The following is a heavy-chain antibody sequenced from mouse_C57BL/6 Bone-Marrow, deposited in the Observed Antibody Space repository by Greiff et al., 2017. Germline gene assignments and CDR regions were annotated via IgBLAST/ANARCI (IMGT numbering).Heavy chain of an antibody. CDR2: IDPEDGDT. J-gene: IGHJ2*01. Sequence: EVQLQQSGAELVRPGASVKLSCTASGFNIKDYYMHWVKQRPEQGLEWIVRIDPEDGDTEYAPEFQGKATMTADTSSNTAYLQLSRLTSEDTAVYYGTVYYYGSSPYYFDYGGQGTTLTVSS. CDR1: GFNIKDYY. D-gene: IGHD1-1*01. CDR3: TVYYYGSSPYYFDY. V-gene: IGHV14-1*01.